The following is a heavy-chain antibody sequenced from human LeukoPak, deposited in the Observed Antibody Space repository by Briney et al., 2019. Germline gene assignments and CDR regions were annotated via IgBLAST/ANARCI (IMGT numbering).Heavy chain of an antibody. CDR2: IRSSAST. V-gene: IGHV4-59*12. D-gene: IGHD3-16*01. J-gene: IGHJ4*02. Sequence: SETLSLTCTVPGGSISINYWSWIRQPPGKGREWIGYIRSSASTTYNPPLKSRVTISMDTSKTQLPPQLSSVTTAYTPPYYCARDVTPATLWGQGTRVTVSS. CDR1: GGSISINY. CDR3: ARDVTPATL.